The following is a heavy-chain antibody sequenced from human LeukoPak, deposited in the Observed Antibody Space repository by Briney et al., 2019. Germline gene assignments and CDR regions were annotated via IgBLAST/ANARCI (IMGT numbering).Heavy chain of an antibody. J-gene: IGHJ6*01. CDR1: GGSISSYY. CDR2: IYYSGST. Sequence: SETLSLTCTVSGGSISSYYWSWIRQPSGKGLEWIGYIYYSGSTNYNPSLKSRVTISVGTSKDQFSLKLSSVTAADTAVYYCASTWSDYAYYYYGMDVWGQGTTVTVSS. D-gene: IGHD3-3*01. V-gene: IGHV4-59*08. CDR3: ASTWSDYAYYYYGMDV.